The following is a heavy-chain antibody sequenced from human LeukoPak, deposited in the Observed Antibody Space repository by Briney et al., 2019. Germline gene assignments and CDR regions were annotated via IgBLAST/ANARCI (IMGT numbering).Heavy chain of an antibody. CDR1: GFIVSSNY. Sequence: GGSLRLSCAASGFIVSSNYMSWVRQAPGKGLEWVSVIYSGGSTYYADSVKGRFTISRDNSKNTLYLQMNSLRAEDTAVYYCARNTAIDYWGQGTLVTVSS. CDR2: IYSGGST. V-gene: IGHV3-53*01. J-gene: IGHJ4*02. D-gene: IGHD5-18*01. CDR3: ARNTAIDY.